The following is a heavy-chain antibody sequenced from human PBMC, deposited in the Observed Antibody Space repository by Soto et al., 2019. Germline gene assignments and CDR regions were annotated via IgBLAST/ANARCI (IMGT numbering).Heavy chain of an antibody. CDR3: ARDRAGELWFGELCLYY. CDR2: ISYDGSNK. CDR1: GFTFSSYA. D-gene: IGHD3-10*01. J-gene: IGHJ4*02. Sequence: QVQLVESGGGVVQPGRSLRLSCAASGFTFSSYAMHWVRQAPGKGLEWVAVISYDGSNKYYADSVKGRFTISRDNSKNTLYLQMNSLRAEDTAVYYCARDRAGELWFGELCLYYWGQGTLFTVSS. V-gene: IGHV3-30-3*01.